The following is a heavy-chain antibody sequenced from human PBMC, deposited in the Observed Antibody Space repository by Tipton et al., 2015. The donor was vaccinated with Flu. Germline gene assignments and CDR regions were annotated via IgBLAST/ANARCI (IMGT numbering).Heavy chain of an antibody. CDR3: ARGGGSDPRDLDV. CDR1: GYTFSIYD. V-gene: IGHV1-18*04. CDR2: ISKNSVNT. D-gene: IGHD2-21*02. Sequence: QVQLVQSGAEVKKPGASVKVSCKASGYTFSIYDISWVRQAPGQGLEWMGWISKNSVNTNYAQKFQGRLTLTTDTSTNIAYMELRSLTSDDTAVYYCARGGGSDPRDLDVWGHGTTVTVSS. J-gene: IGHJ6*02.